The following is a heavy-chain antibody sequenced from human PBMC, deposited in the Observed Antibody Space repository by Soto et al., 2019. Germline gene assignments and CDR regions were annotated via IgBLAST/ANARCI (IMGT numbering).Heavy chain of an antibody. CDR3: ATRAYYYDSSGSFDY. Sequence: PGGSLRLSCSASGFTFSSYAMHWVRQAPGKGLEYVSSISTNGGSTHYADSVKGRFTISRDNSKNTQYLQMSSLRADDTAVYYCATRAYYYDSSGSFDYWGQGTLVTVSS. CDR1: GFTFSSYA. CDR2: ISTNGGST. J-gene: IGHJ4*02. D-gene: IGHD3-22*01. V-gene: IGHV3-64D*06.